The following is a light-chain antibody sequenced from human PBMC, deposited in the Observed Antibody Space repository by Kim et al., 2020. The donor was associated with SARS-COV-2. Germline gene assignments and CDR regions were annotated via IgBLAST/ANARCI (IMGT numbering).Light chain of an antibody. CDR3: QKYSSGPRT. Sequence: DIQMTQSPSSLSASVGDRVTITCRTSQGINNYLAWYQQKPGKVPKLLIYAASSLHSGVPSRFSGSGSGTDFTLAISSLQPEDVATYYCQKYSSGPRTFGQGTKVDIK. CDR1: QGINNY. CDR2: AAS. V-gene: IGKV1-27*01. J-gene: IGKJ1*01.